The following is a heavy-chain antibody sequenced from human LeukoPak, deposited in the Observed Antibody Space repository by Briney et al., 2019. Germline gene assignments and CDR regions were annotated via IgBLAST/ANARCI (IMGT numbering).Heavy chain of an antibody. CDR3: ARDRGPGWFDP. CDR1: GFSVSGNY. Sequence: GGSLRLSCAVSGFSVSGNYVSWVRQAPGKGLEWVSVIYSTGATFYADSVKGRFTTSGDNSKNTVNLQMNSLRPEDTAVYYCARDRGPGWFDPWGQGTLVTVSS. V-gene: IGHV3-66*03. D-gene: IGHD3-10*01. CDR2: IYSTGAT. J-gene: IGHJ5*02.